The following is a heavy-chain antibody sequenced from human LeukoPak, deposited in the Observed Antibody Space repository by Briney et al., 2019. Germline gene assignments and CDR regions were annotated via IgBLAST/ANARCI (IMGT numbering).Heavy chain of an antibody. CDR3: ASQPWDIVVVPAAMGGFDP. CDR1: GFTFSSYE. CDR2: ISSSGSTI. V-gene: IGHV3-48*03. D-gene: IGHD2-2*01. J-gene: IGHJ5*02. Sequence: GGSLRLSCAASGFTFSSYEMNWVRQAPGKGLEWVSYISSSGSTIYYADSVKGRFTISRDNAKNSLYLQMNSLGAEDTAVYYCASQPWDIVVVPAAMGGFDPWGQGTLVTVSS.